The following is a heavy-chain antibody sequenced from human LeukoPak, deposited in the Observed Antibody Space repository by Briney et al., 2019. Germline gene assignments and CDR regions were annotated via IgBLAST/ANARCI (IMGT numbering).Heavy chain of an antibody. J-gene: IGHJ4*02. D-gene: IGHD6-19*01. CDR3: AARGYSSGGLVFDY. V-gene: IGHV3-74*01. Sequence: GSLRLSCAASGFTFSSYWMHWVRHTPGKRLVWVSRINSDGSSTSYADSVKGRFTISRDNAKNTLYLQMNSLRAEDTAVYYCAARGYSSGGLVFDYWGQGTLVTVSS. CDR1: GFTFSSYW. CDR2: INSDGSST.